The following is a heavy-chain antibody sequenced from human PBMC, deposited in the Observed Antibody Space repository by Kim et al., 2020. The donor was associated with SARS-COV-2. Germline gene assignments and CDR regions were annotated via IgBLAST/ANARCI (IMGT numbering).Heavy chain of an antibody. D-gene: IGHD3-16*01. CDR2: IYYVGST. Sequence: SETLSLTCTVSGGSISSGGYYWGWIRQHPGKGLEWIGNIYYVGSTYYNPSLKSRVTISVDTSKNQFSLKLMSVTAADTAVYYCARVWGIMYYYLDNWGQGTLVTVSS. CDR3: ARVWGIMYYYLDN. J-gene: IGHJ4*02. V-gene: IGHV4-31*03. CDR1: GGSISSGGYY.